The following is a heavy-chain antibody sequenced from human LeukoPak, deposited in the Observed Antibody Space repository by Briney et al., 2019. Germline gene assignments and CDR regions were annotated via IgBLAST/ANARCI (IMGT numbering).Heavy chain of an antibody. J-gene: IGHJ6*03. V-gene: IGHV1-18*01. CDR3: ARVGEEWLPDYYYYMDV. Sequence: ASVKVCCKASGYTFTSYGISWVRQAPGQGLEWMGWISAYNGNTNEAQKLQGRVTMTTDTSTSTAYMELRSLRSDDTAVYYCARVGEEWLPDYYYYMDVWGKGTTVTISS. CDR2: ISAYNGNT. D-gene: IGHD3-3*01. CDR1: GYTFTSYG.